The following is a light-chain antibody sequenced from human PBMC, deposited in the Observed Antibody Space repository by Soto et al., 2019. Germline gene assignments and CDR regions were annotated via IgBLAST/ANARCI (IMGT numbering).Light chain of an antibody. CDR2: DTS. CDR3: LLLYSTGRV. V-gene: IGLV7-46*01. Sequence: QTVVTQEPSLTVSPGGTVTLTCGSSTGAVTSGHYPYWFQQKPGQAPRTLIYDTSNKHSWTPARFSGSLLGGKAVLTLSGAQTEDEADYYCLLLYSTGRVFGGGTKLTVL. CDR1: TGAVTSGHY. J-gene: IGLJ2*01.